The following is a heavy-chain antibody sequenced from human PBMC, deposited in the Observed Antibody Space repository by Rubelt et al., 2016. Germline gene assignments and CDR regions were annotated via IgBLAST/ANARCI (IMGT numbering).Heavy chain of an antibody. CDR1: GGSFSGYY. CDR2: INHSGNT. J-gene: IGHJ4*02. D-gene: IGHD1-26*01. CDR3: ARVSMMGGKVDY. V-gene: IGHV4-34*01. Sequence: QVQLQQWGAGLLKPSETLSLTCAVYGGSFSGYYWNWIRQPPGKGLEWIGEINHSGNTNYNPSLKSRVAISVDTSKNQFSLRLSAVTAADTAAYYCARVSMMGGKVDYWGQGTLVTVSS.